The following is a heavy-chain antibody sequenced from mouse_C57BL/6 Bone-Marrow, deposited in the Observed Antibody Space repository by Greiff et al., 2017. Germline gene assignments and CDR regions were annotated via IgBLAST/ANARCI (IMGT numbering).Heavy chain of an antibody. J-gene: IGHJ4*01. CDR3: ARSDDGYYDAMDY. CDR2: INPNNGGT. Sequence: EVKLVESGPELVKPGASVKIPCKASGYTFTDYNMDWVKQSHGKSLEWIGDINPNNGGTIYNQKFKGKATLTVDKSSSTAYMELRSLTTEDTAVYYFARSDDGYYDAMDYWGQGTSVTVSS. V-gene: IGHV1-18*01. D-gene: IGHD2-3*01. CDR1: GYTFTDYN.